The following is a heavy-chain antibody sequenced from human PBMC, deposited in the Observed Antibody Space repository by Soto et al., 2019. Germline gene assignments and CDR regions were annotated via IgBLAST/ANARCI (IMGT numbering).Heavy chain of an antibody. Sequence: QVQLQQPGPGLVKPSQTLSLTCAISGDSVSTNSATWDWIRQSPSRGLEWLGRTYYRSKWYHDYSVSVKGRIPINADTSNLQLSLKLNSVTPDDTAVYYCARLIGDSWLDSWGQGTLVTVSS. D-gene: IGHD2-8*01. V-gene: IGHV6-1*01. J-gene: IGHJ5*01. CDR2: TYYRSKWYH. CDR3: ARLIGDSWLDS. CDR1: GDSVSTNSAT.